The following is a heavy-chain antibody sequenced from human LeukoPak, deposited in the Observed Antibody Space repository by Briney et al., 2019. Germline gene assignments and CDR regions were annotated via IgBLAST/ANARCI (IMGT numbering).Heavy chain of an antibody. Sequence: PGGSLRLSCAASGFTFSSYAMSWVRQAPGKGLEWVSATSGSGGSTYYADSVKGRFTIPRDNSKNTLYLQMNSLRAEDTAVYYCAKEKYTAMVLFSDYWGQGTLVTVSS. J-gene: IGHJ4*02. CDR2: TSGSGGST. CDR1: GFTFSSYA. V-gene: IGHV3-23*01. D-gene: IGHD5-18*01. CDR3: AKEKYTAMVLFSDY.